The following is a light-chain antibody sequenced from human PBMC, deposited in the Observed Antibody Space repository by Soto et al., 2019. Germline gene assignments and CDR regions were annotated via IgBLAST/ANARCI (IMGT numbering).Light chain of an antibody. CDR3: QQSGSSPRT. V-gene: IGKV3-20*01. Sequence: DNVLTQSSGTLSLSAGPSATLSCRASHTISSSYLAWYQQKPGQAPRLLIYAISDRATGVPDRFRGSVSGTDFTLTISRLEPEECAVDYGQQSGSSPRTFGQGTRLEIK. CDR2: AIS. J-gene: IGKJ5*01. CDR1: HTISSSY.